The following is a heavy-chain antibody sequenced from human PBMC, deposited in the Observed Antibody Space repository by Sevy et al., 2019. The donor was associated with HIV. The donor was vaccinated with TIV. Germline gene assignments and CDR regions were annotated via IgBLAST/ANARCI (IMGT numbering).Heavy chain of an antibody. CDR3: GGGEFLGGSPAGMDV. Sequence: GGSLRLSCAASEFTFSYYWMTWVRQAPGKGLEWVANIKQDGSEKYYVDSVKGRFTISRDNAKNSLYLQMNSLRAGNAAFYSWGGGEFLGGSPAGMDVWGQGTTVTVSS. V-gene: IGHV3-7*04. CDR1: EFTFSYYW. D-gene: IGHD3-10*01. J-gene: IGHJ6*02. CDR2: IKQDGSEK.